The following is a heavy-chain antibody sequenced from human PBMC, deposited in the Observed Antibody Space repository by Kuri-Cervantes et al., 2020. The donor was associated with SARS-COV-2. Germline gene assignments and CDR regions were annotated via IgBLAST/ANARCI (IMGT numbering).Heavy chain of an antibody. CDR3: ARVAGEGPIYYYYMDV. Sequence: LSLTCAASGFTFSSYWMSWVRQAPGKGLEWVANIKQDGSEKYYVDFVKGRFTISRDNAKNTLYLQMNSLRGDDTAVYYCARVAGEGPIYYYYMDVWGKGTTVTVSS. V-gene: IGHV3-7*04. CDR1: GFTFSSYW. CDR2: IKQDGSEK. D-gene: IGHD2-21*01. J-gene: IGHJ6*03.